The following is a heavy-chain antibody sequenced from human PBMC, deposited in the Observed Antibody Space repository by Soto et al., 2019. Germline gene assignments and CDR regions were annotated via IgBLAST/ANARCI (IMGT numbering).Heavy chain of an antibody. CDR3: AKSVNSGEDWYYYYYGMDV. Sequence: PGGSLRLSCAASGFTFSSYAMSWVRQAPGKGLEWVSAISGSGGSTYYADSVKGRFTISRDNSKNTLYLQMNSLRAEDTAVYYCAKSVNSGEDWYYYYYGMDVWGQGTTVTVSS. J-gene: IGHJ6*02. D-gene: IGHD6-19*01. CDR2: ISGSGGST. V-gene: IGHV3-23*01. CDR1: GFTFSSYA.